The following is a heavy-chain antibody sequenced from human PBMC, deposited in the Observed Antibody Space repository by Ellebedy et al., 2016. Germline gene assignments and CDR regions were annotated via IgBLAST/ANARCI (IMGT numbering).Heavy chain of an antibody. D-gene: IGHD5-12*01. J-gene: IGHJ4*02. CDR3: ARAVARYFDS. Sequence: GGSLRLSCAASGFSFSDYYMSWVRKAPGKGPEGVSYISSEGVFTGYADTVRGRFTISRYNSMNTLSLEMSSLRPEDTAIYYCARAVARYFDSWGQGTLVTVSS. V-gene: IGHV3-11*06. CDR2: ISSEGVFT. CDR1: GFSFSDYY.